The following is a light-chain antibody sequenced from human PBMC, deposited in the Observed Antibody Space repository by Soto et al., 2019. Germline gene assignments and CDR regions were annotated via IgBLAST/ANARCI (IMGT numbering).Light chain of an antibody. Sequence: QSVLTQPASVSGSPGQSITISCTGTSSDVGGYNYVSWYQQHPGKAPQVMIYEVNNRPSGGSNRFSGSKSGNTASLIISGLQADDEADYYCSAYTGSSLVFGGGTKLTVL. CDR3: SAYTGSSLV. V-gene: IGLV2-14*01. CDR2: EVN. J-gene: IGLJ2*01. CDR1: SSDVGGYNY.